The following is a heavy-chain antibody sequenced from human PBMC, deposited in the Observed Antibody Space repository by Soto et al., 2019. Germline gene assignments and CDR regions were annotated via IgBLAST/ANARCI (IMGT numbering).Heavy chain of an antibody. Sequence: QVQLVESGGGVVQPGRSLRLSCAASGFTFSSYGMHWVRQAPGKGLEWVAVIWYDGSNKYYADSVKGRFTISRDNSKNTLYLQMNSLRAEDTAVYYCARGGYRTNGVCYGIYFDYWGQGTLVTVSS. V-gene: IGHV3-33*01. CDR1: GFTFSSYG. CDR2: IWYDGSNK. CDR3: ARGGYRTNGVCYGIYFDY. D-gene: IGHD2-8*01. J-gene: IGHJ4*02.